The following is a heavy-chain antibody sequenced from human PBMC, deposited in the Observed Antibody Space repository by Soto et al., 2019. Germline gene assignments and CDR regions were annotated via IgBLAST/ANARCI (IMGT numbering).Heavy chain of an antibody. CDR2: IYYSGST. CDR3: ARQHSTVPGPHLFDP. D-gene: IGHD4-17*01. V-gene: IGHV4-59*08. CDR1: GGSISSYY. J-gene: IGHJ5*02. Sequence: SETLSLTCTVSGGSISSYYWSWIRQPPGKGLEWIGYIYYSGSTNYNPSLKSRVTISVDTSKNQFSLKLSSVTAADTAVYYCARQHSTVPGPHLFDPWGQGTLVTVSS.